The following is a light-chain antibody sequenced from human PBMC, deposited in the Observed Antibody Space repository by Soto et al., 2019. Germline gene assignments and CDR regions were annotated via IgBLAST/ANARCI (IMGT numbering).Light chain of an antibody. Sequence: DIQMTQSPSSLSASVGDRVTITCRASQTISRYLNWYQQKPGKAPKLLIFAASSLQSGVPSRFSGSGSGTEFTLAISSLQPEYFATYYCQQSYNTLAFGPGTKVDIK. J-gene: IGKJ3*01. CDR2: AAS. CDR3: QQSYNTLA. CDR1: QTISRY. V-gene: IGKV1-39*01.